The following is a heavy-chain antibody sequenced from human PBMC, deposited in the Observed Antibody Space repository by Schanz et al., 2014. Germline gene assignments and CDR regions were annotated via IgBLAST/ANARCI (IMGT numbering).Heavy chain of an antibody. CDR1: GFTFSRCG. J-gene: IGHJ3*01. CDR2: IWFDGSNK. V-gene: IGHV3-33*01. Sequence: QVQLVESGGGVVQPGRSLRLSCAASGFTFSRCGMHWVRQTPAKGLEWVAIIWFDGSNKYYADSVKGRFTISRDNSKNTLSLQMNSLRAEDTAVYFCARDGGRDGYNLAFDVWGQGTLVTVSS. D-gene: IGHD5-12*01. CDR3: ARDGGRDGYNLAFDV.